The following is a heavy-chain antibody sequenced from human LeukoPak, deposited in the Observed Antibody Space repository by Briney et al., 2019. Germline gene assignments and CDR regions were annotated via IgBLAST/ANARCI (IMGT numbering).Heavy chain of an antibody. V-gene: IGHV1-18*01. CDR2: ITAYNGNR. D-gene: IGHD1-1*01. CDR3: ARDNDKVVDH. J-gene: IGHJ4*01. CDR1: GYTFSNYG. Sequence: GASVKVSCKTSGYTFSNYGISLVRQAPGQGLEWMGWITAYNGNRLYAQRFQGRITLTTDTSTSTSYMELRSLEYDDTAIYYCARDNDKVVDHWGQGTLVTVSS.